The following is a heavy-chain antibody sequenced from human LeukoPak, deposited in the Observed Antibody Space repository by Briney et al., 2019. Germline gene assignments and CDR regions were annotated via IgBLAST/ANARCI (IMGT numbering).Heavy chain of an antibody. J-gene: IGHJ4*02. D-gene: IGHD6-13*01. CDR3: ARGGRGIAAAGTISPYGVPLDY. CDR2: ISAYNGNT. Sequence: ASVKVSCKASGYTFTSYGISWVRQAPGQGLEWMGWISAYNGNTNYAQKLQGRVTMTTDTSTSTAYMELRSLRSDDTAVYYCARGGRGIAAAGTISPYGVPLDYWGQGTLVTVSS. V-gene: IGHV1-18*01. CDR1: GYTFTSYG.